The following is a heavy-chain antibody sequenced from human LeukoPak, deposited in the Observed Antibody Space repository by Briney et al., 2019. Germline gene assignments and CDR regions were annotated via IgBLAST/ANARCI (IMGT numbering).Heavy chain of an antibody. D-gene: IGHD3-3*01. V-gene: IGHV3-23*01. CDR2: ISGSGGST. CDR1: GFTFSSYA. Sequence: GGSLRLSCAASGFTFSSYAMSWVRRAPGKGLEWVSAISGSGGSTYYADSVKGRFTISRDNSKNTLYLQMNSLRAEDTAVYYCAKAPRDYDFWSGYDYYYYMDVWGKGTTVTVSS. J-gene: IGHJ6*03. CDR3: AKAPRDYDFWSGYDYYYYMDV.